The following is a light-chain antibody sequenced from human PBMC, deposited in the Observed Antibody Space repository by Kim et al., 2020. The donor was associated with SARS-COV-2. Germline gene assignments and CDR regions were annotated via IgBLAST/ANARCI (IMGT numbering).Light chain of an antibody. J-gene: IGLJ3*02. CDR1: SGSIASNY. Sequence: NFMLTQPDAVSESPGKTVTISCTRSSGSIASNYVQWYQQRPGSAPTTVIYEDNQRPSGVPDRFSGSIDSSSNSASLTISGLKTEDEADYYCQSYDSSKSSWVFGGGTQLTVL. CDR3: QSYDSSKSSWV. CDR2: EDN. V-gene: IGLV6-57*04.